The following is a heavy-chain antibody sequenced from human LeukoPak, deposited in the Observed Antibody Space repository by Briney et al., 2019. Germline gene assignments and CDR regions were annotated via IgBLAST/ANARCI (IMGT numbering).Heavy chain of an antibody. V-gene: IGHV1-8*01. J-gene: IGHJ4*02. CDR2: MNPNSGIT. Sequence: ASVKVSCKASGYTFTSYDINWVRQATGQGLEWMGWMNPNSGITGYAQKFQGRVTMTRNTSISTAYMELSSLRSEDTAVYYCAREGYCSGGSCYGGFDYWGQGTLVTVSS. CDR1: GYTFTSYD. D-gene: IGHD2-15*01. CDR3: AREGYCSGGSCYGGFDY.